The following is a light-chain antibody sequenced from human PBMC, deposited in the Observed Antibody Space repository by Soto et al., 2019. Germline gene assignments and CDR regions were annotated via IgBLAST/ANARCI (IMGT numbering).Light chain of an antibody. Sequence: QSVLTQPASVSGSPGQSITISCTGTSSDIGGYNYVSWYQQHPGKAPKLMIYDVSNRPSGVSNRFSGSKSGNTASLTISGLQAEDEADYYCSSYTSSSTAYVLFGGGTKLTVL. CDR3: SSYTSSSTAYVL. CDR1: SSDIGGYNY. CDR2: DVS. V-gene: IGLV2-14*01. J-gene: IGLJ2*01.